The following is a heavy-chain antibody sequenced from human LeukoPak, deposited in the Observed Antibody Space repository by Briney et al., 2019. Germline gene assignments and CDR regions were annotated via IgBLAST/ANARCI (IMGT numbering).Heavy chain of an antibody. Sequence: GGSLRLSCAASGFPFTMFGMNWVRQAPGKGLQWVSYIDGNSGIKYYADSVQGRFTISRDNAQDSVLLQMTSLRVDDTAVYYCARTYDFGRGPPGDAFDNWGQGTLVTVPS. CDR2: IDGNSGIK. J-gene: IGHJ3*02. V-gene: IGHV3-48*01. CDR3: ARTYDFGRGPPGDAFDN. CDR1: GFPFTMFG. D-gene: IGHD3-3*01.